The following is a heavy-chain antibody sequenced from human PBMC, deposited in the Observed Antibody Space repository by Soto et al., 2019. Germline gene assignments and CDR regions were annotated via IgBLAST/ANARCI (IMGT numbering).Heavy chain of an antibody. Sequence: QVQLVESGGGVVQPGRSLRLSCAASGFTFSNYGMHWVRQAPGKGLEWVAVIWYDGSNAYYVDSVKGRFTVSRDNSKNTLYLQMDSLRAEDTAVYYCGRGRWVQLGPDYWGQGTLVTVSS. V-gene: IGHV3-33*01. CDR1: GFTFSNYG. CDR2: IWYDGSNA. J-gene: IGHJ4*02. CDR3: GRGRWVQLGPDY. D-gene: IGHD1-1*01.